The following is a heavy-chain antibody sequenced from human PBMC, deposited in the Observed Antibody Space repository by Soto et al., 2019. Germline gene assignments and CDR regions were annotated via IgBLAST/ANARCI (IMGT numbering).Heavy chain of an antibody. CDR2: IDPSDSYA. J-gene: IGHJ3*02. D-gene: IGHD2-21*02. CDR1: VYSFTSYW. CDR3: ASGIVVVTAILPDDAFDI. Sequence: GESLKIACKGSVYSFTSYWISWVRQMPGKGLEWMGRIDPSDSYANYSPSFQGHVTISADKSISTAYLQWSSLKASDTAMYYCASGIVVVTAILPDDAFDIWGQGTMVTVSS. V-gene: IGHV5-10-1*01.